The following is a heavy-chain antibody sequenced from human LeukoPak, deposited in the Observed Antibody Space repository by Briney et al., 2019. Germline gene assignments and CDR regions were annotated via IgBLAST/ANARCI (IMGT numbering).Heavy chain of an antibody. CDR2: ISYNSDTI. Sequence: GRSLRLSCAASGFTFDDYAMHWVRQAPGKGLEWVSGISYNSDTIAYADSVKGRFTISRDNAKNTLYLQMNSLRAEDTALYYCAKDYCGGDCYSGWYFDLWGRGTLVTVSS. CDR3: AKDYCGGDCYSGWYFDL. V-gene: IGHV3-9*01. D-gene: IGHD2-21*02. CDR1: GFTFDDYA. J-gene: IGHJ2*01.